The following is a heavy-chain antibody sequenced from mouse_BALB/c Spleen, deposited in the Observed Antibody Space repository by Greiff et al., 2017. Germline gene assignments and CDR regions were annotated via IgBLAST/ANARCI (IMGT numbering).Heavy chain of an antibody. V-gene: IGHV5-6*01. D-gene: IGHD2-3*01. CDR2: ISSGGSYT. Sequence: EVQLQQSGGDLVKPGGSLKLSCAASGFTFSSYGMSWVRQTPDKRLEWVATISSGGSYTYYPDSVKGRFTISRDNAKNTLYLQMSSLKSEDTAMYYCARLYDGYYPSWFAYWGQGTLVTVSA. CDR3: ARLYDGYYPSWFAY. J-gene: IGHJ3*01. CDR1: GFTFSSYG.